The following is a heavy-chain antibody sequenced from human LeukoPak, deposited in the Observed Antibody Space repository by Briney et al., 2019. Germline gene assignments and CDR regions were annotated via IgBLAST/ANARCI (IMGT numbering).Heavy chain of an antibody. CDR3: ARAPAVDSSGYYSNWFDP. CDR1: GYTFTSYD. J-gene: IGHJ5*02. V-gene: IGHV1-8*01. CDR2: MNPNSGNT. D-gene: IGHD3-22*01. Sequence: ASVKVSCKASGYTFTSYDINWVRQATGQGLEWMGWMNPNSGNTGYAQKFQGRVTMTRNTSISTAYMELSSLRSEDTAVYYCARAPAVDSSGYYSNWFDPWGQGTLVTVSS.